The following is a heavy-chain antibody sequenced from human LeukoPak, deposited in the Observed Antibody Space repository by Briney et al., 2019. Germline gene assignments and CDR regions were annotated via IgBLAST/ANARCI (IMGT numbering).Heavy chain of an antibody. V-gene: IGHV4-31*03. Sequence: SETLSLTCTVSGRSISSGVYYWSWIRQHPGKGLEWIGYIYYSGSTYYNPSLKSRVTISVDTSKNQFSLKLSSVTAADTAVYYCARAAAQYYYDSSGYAFDIWGQGTMVTVSS. CDR3: ARAAAQYYYDSSGYAFDI. CDR1: GRSISSGVYY. D-gene: IGHD3-22*01. CDR2: IYYSGST. J-gene: IGHJ3*02.